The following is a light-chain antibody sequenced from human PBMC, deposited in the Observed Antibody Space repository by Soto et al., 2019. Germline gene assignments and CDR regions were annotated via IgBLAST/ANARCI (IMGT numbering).Light chain of an antibody. J-gene: IGKJ3*01. CDR1: QSVSSS. CDR2: GAS. V-gene: IGKV3-15*01. CDR3: QQYKDWPLT. Sequence: EIVMTQSPATLSVSPGERATLSCRASQSVSSSLAWYQQKPGQTPRLLISGASTRATGIPARFSGSGYGTEFTLTISSLQSEDFAVYYCQQYKDWPLTFGPGTKVDIK.